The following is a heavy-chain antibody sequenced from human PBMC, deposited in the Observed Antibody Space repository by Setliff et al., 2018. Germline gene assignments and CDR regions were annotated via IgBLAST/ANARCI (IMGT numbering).Heavy chain of an antibody. CDR1: GFTFSKYW. J-gene: IGHJ6*03. CDR2: INGDGTIT. V-gene: IGHV3-74*01. D-gene: IGHD7-27*01. Sequence: PGGSLRLSCGASGFTFSKYWMYWVRQVPGKGLVWVSRINGDGTITNYADSVKGRFTISRDNAKNALYLQMNSLRGEDTAVYFCASIDWGENFYNMDVWGKGTTVTVSS. CDR3: ASIDWGENFYNMDV.